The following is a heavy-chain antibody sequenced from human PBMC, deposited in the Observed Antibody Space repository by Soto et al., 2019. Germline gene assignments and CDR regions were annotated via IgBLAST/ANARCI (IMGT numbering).Heavy chain of an antibody. CDR1: GYTFTSYG. CDR2: ISAYNGNT. V-gene: IGHV1-18*01. J-gene: IGHJ4*02. CDR3: ARDQKNSYSGVDY. D-gene: IGHD1-26*01. Sequence: ASVKVSCKASGYTFTSYGISWVRQAPGQGLEWMGWISAYNGNTNYAQKLQGRVTMTTDTYTSTAYMELRSLISYDTAVYYCARDQKNSYSGVDYWGQGTLVTVSS.